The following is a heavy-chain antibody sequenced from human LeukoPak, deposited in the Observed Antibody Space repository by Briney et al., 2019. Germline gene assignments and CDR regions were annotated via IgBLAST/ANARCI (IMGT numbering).Heavy chain of an antibody. D-gene: IGHD6-19*01. CDR2: IIPILGIA. J-gene: IGHJ4*02. Sequence: SVKVSCKASGGTFISYTISWVRQAPGQGLEWMGRIIPILGIANYAQKFQGRVTITADESTSTAYMELSSLRSEDTAVYYCARARIAVAGFDYWGQGTLVTVSS. CDR3: ARARIAVAGFDY. V-gene: IGHV1-69*02. CDR1: GGTFISYT.